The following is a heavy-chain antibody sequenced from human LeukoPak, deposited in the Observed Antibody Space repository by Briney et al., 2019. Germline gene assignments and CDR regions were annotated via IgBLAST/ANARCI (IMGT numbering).Heavy chain of an antibody. J-gene: IGHJ3*02. CDR3: ARPNYDFWSGYYNGAFDI. V-gene: IGHV1-46*01. CDR1: GYTFTSYD. Sequence: ASVKVSCKASGYTFTSYDINWVRQAPGQGLEWMGIINPSGGSTSYAQKFQGRVTMTRDTSTSTVYMELSSLRPEDTAVYYCARPNYDFWSGYYNGAFDIWGQGTMVTVSS. CDR2: INPSGGST. D-gene: IGHD3-3*01.